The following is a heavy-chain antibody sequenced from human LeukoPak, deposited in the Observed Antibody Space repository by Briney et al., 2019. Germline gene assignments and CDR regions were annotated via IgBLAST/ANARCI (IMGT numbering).Heavy chain of an antibody. CDR2: ISAYNGNT. Sequence: ASVKLSCKASGYTFTSYGISWVRQAPGQGLEWRGCISAYNGNTNYAHKLQGRATMTTDTSTNTSHMQLRSLRSDDAAEYYCASDHRSSWSYLDPWGQGTLVSVSS. D-gene: IGHD6-13*01. J-gene: IGHJ5*02. V-gene: IGHV1-18*01. CDR3: ASDHRSSWSYLDP. CDR1: GYTFTSYG.